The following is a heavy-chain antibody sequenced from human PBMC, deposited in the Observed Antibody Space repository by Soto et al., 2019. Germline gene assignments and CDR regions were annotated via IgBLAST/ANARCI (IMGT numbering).Heavy chain of an antibody. CDR1: GGSISSGDYY. CDR3: ARARWVYYYGSGSYYWFDY. J-gene: IGHJ4*02. V-gene: IGHV4-30-4*01. D-gene: IGHD3-10*01. CDR2: IYYSGST. Sequence: PSETLSLTCTVSGGSISSGDYYWSWIRQPPGKGLEWIGYIYYSGSTYYNPSLKSRVTISVDASKNQFSLKLSSVTAADTAVYYCARARWVYYYGSGSYYWFDYWGQGTLVTVSS.